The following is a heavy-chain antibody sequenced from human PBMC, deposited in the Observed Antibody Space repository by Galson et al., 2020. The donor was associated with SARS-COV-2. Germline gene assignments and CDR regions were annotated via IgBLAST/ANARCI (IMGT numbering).Heavy chain of an antibody. V-gene: IGHV1-69*10. J-gene: IGHJ5*02. CDR1: GGTFRDYA. CDR3: ARGGRVLGYGSGTECLKGWFDP. CDR2: IIPILGTA. Sequence: ASVKVYSTASGGTFRDYALSWVRQPPGQGIAWMGGIIPILGTAFYAQQFQGRVTLPPTRSMTTAYMELTSLTSDDTAVYYCARGGRVLGYGSGTECLKGWFDPWGQGTLATVSS. D-gene: IGHD2-2*01.